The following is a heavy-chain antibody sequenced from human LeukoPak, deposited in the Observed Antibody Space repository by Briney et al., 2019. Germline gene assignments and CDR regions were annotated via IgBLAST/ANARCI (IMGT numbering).Heavy chain of an antibody. J-gene: IGHJ4*02. D-gene: IGHD3-22*01. CDR2: IGGSGGGT. Sequence: TGGSLTLSCAASGFTFTNYAMSWVRQAPGKGLEWVSAIGGSGGGTYYADSVKGRFTISRDNSKNTLYLQMTGLRAEDTAIYYCAKTPETHYYDFSGYYYYFDYWGQGTLVTVSS. CDR1: GFTFTNYA. CDR3: AKTPETHYYDFSGYYYYFDY. V-gene: IGHV3-23*01.